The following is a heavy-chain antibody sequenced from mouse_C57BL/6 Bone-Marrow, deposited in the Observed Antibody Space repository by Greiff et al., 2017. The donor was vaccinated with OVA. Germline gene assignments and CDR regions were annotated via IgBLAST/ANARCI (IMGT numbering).Heavy chain of an antibody. CDR3: ARRGWGACFAY. CDR2: IYPRSGNT. V-gene: IGHV1-81*01. CDR1: GYTFTSYG. J-gene: IGHJ3*01. D-gene: IGHD2-3*01. Sequence: QVQLKQSGAELARPGASVKLSCKASGYTFTSYGISWVKQRTGQGLEWIGEIYPRSGNTYYNEKFKGKATLTADKSSSTAYMELRSLTSEDSAVYFCARRGWGACFAYWGQGTLVTVSA.